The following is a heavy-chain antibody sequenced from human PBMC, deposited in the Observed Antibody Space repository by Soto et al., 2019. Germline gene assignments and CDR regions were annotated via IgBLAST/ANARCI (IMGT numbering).Heavy chain of an antibody. D-gene: IGHD6-19*01. V-gene: IGHV3-21*01. CDR1: GFTFSSYS. Sequence: PGGSLRLSCAASGFTFSSYSMNWVRQAPGKGLEWVSSISSSSSYIYYADSVKGRFTISRDNAKNSLYLQMNSLRAEDTAVYYCARDPSDIAVAGLNAFDIWGQGTMVTVSS. J-gene: IGHJ3*02. CDR3: ARDPSDIAVAGLNAFDI. CDR2: ISSSSSYI.